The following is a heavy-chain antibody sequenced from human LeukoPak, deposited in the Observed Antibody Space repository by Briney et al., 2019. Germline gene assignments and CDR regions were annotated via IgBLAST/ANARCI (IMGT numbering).Heavy chain of an antibody. D-gene: IGHD7-27*01. CDR2: ISYDGSNK. CDR3: ARGLTGGDPV. J-gene: IGHJ4*02. V-gene: IGHV3-30*03. Sequence: GGSLRLSCAASGFTFSSYEMNWVRQAPGKGLEWVAVISYDGSNKYYEDSVKGRFTISRDNSKNTLYLQMNSLRAEDTAVYYCARGLTGGDPVWGQGTLVTVSS. CDR1: GFTFSSYE.